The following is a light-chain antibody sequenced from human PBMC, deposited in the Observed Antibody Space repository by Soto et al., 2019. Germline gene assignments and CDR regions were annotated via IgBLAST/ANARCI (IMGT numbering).Light chain of an antibody. Sequence: DIQLTQSPSSLSASVGDKVTITCRASQSIRSYLNWVQQKPGKAPKLLIYDASSLETGVPSRVSGSGSGTDFSLTISSLQPEDFATYYCQQSYSTPPWTFGQGTKVEIK. CDR2: DAS. CDR3: QQSYSTPPWT. V-gene: IGKV1-39*01. CDR1: QSIRSY. J-gene: IGKJ1*01.